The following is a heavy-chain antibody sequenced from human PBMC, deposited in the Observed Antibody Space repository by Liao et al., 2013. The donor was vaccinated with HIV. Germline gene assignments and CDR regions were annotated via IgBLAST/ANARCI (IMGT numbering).Heavy chain of an antibody. CDR2: INHSGST. CDR1: GESFSGYC. Sequence: QVQLQQWGAGLLKPSETLSLTCAVYGESFSGYCWSWVRQPPGKGLQWLGEINHSGSTNYNPSLKSRVTISVDTSKNQFSLNLNSVTAADTAVYYCARGRPTLLRILRRFNSKRGRYGNPW. J-gene: IGHJ5*02. V-gene: IGHV4-34*01. D-gene: IGHD3-22*01. CDR3: ARGRPTLLRILRRFNSKRGRYGNP.